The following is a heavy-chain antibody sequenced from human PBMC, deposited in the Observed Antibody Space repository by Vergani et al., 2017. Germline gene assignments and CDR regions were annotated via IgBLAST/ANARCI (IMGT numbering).Heavy chain of an antibody. CDR3: AREGYGDSDGVHAFDI. D-gene: IGHD4-17*01. J-gene: IGHJ3*02. CDR1: GGSISSGGYY. V-gene: IGHV4-31*03. CDR2: IYYSGST. Sequence: QVQLQESGPGLVKPSQTLSLTCTVSGGSISSGGYYWSWIRQHPGKGLEWIGYIYYSGSTYYNPSLKSRVTISVDTSKNQFSLKLSSVTAADTAVYYCAREGYGDSDGVHAFDIWGQGTMVTVSS.